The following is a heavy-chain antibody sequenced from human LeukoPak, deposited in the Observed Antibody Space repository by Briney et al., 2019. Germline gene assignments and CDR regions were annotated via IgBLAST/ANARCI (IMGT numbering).Heavy chain of an antibody. V-gene: IGHV4-59*12. Sequence: PSETLSLTCTVSGGSISSYYWSWIRQPPGKGLEWIGYIYYSGSTNYNPSLKSRVTISVDTSKNQFSLQLNSVTPEDTAVYYCARDAEAYYFDYWGQGTLVTVSS. J-gene: IGHJ4*02. CDR1: GGSISSYY. CDR2: IYYSGST. CDR3: ARDAEAYYFDY.